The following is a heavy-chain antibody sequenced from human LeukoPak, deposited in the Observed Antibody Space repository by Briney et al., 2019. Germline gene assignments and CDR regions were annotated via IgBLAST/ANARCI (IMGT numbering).Heavy chain of an antibody. J-gene: IGHJ4*02. Sequence: PGGSLRLSCAASGFTVNSNYLSWVRQAPGKGLEWVSTLYNTGNTYYSNSVKGRFSIFRDNSKNTLFLQMNSLRAEDTAVYYCARLTPAAGRLYFVDWGPGTLVTVSS. D-gene: IGHD6-13*01. CDR1: GFTVNSNY. CDR3: ARLTPAAGRLYFVD. V-gene: IGHV3-53*01. CDR2: LYNTGNT.